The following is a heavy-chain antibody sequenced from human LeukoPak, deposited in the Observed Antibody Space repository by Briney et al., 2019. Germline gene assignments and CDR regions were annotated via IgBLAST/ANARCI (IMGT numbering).Heavy chain of an antibody. D-gene: IGHD6-19*01. V-gene: IGHV3-15*04. Sequence: PGGSLRLSCAASGFTFNYAWMSWVRQVPGKGLEWVGQTVSEIDGGTTDYAAPVKGRFTISRDDSKSTLYLQMNSLKTEDTAVYYCTRGWLVDYYYYGTDVWGQGTTVTVSS. CDR2: TVSEIDGGTT. CDR1: GFTFNYAW. CDR3: TRGWLVDYYYYGTDV. J-gene: IGHJ6*02.